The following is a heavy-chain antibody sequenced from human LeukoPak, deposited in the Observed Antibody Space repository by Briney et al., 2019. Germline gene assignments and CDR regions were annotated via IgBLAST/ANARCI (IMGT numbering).Heavy chain of an antibody. J-gene: IGHJ4*02. CDR3: ARETPDSSGWD. Sequence: GGSLRLSCAASGFTFTTYGMNWVRQAPGKGLEWVSGVIPSGASTYYADSVKGRFTISRDNSKNTLYLLMNSLRDEDTAVYYCARETPDSSGWDWGQGTLVTVSS. V-gene: IGHV3-23*01. CDR2: VIPSGAST. CDR1: GFTFTTYG. D-gene: IGHD6-19*01.